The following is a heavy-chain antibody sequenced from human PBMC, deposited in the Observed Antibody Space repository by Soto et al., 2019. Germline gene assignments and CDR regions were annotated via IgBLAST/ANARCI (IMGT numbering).Heavy chain of an antibody. D-gene: IGHD3-22*01. CDR3: ARDQNSYESSGYQGF. CDR1: GFTFSTYG. V-gene: IGHV3-33*01. Sequence: QVQLVESGGGVVQPGRSLRLSCAASGFTFSTYGMHWVRQAPGKGREGVAVIWYDGSDKYYADSVKGRFTISRDNSKSKVYLQMNTLRAEDTAVYYCARDQNSYESSGYQGFWGQGTLVTVSS. J-gene: IGHJ4*02. CDR2: IWYDGSDK.